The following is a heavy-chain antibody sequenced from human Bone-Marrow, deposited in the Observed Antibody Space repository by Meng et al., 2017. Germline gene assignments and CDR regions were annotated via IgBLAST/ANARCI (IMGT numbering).Heavy chain of an antibody. Sequence: GESLKISCAASGFTFSSYSMNWVRQAPGKGLEWVSSISSSSSYIYYADSVKGRFTISRDILKNTLYLQMNIVRPEDTAVYYCAREAHYDGSGYLGFAFDMWGQGTRVTVSS. J-gene: IGHJ3*02. CDR2: ISSSSSYI. CDR3: AREAHYDGSGYLGFAFDM. V-gene: IGHV3-21*01. D-gene: IGHD3-22*01. CDR1: GFTFSSYS.